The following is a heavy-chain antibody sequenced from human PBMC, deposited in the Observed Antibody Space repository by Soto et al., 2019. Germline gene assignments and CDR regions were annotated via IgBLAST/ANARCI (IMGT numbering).Heavy chain of an antibody. CDR3: AREEYCSSTSRPAAGFDP. J-gene: IGHJ5*02. CDR1: GFTFSSYS. CDR2: ISSSSSYI. D-gene: IGHD2-2*01. Sequence: LRLSCAASGFTFSSYSMNWVRQAPGKGLEWVSSISSSSSYIYYADSVKGRFTISRDNAKNSLYLQMNSLRAEDTAVYYCAREEYCSSTSRPAAGFDPWGQGTLVTVSS. V-gene: IGHV3-21*01.